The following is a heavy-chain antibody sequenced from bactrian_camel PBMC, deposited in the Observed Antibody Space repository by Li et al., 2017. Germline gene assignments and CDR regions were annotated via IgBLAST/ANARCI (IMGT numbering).Heavy chain of an antibody. V-gene: IGHV3S1*01. CDR3: AAGPWYTDEYRY. CDR1: GFTFSSYW. J-gene: IGHJ4*01. Sequence: HVQLVESGGGLVQPGGSLRLSCAASGFTFSSYWMYWVRQDPGKGLEWVSTINAAGSSTYYAESVKGRFTISRDNAKNTVYLRMLSLKSEDTALYYCAAGPWYTDEYRYWGQGTQVTVS. D-gene: IGHD6*01. CDR2: INAAGSST.